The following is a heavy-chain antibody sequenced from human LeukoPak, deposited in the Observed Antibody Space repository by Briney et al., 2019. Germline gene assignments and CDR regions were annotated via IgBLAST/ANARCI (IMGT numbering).Heavy chain of an antibody. CDR2: IYYSGST. CDR1: GGSISSGGYY. D-gene: IGHD3-10*01. V-gene: IGHV4-31*03. CDR3: AAPLWFREGYYMDV. J-gene: IGHJ6*03. Sequence: PSQTLSLTCTVSGGSISSGGYYCSWIRQHPGKGLEWIGYIYYSGSTYYNPSLKSRVTISVDTSKNQFSLKLSSVTAADTAVYYCAAPLWFREGYYMDVWGKGTTATVSS.